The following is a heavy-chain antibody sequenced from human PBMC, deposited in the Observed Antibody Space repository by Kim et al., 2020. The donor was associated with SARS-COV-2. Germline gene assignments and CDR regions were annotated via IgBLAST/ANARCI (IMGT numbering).Heavy chain of an antibody. D-gene: IGHD3-10*01. CDR3: ARGLKESFSYYYYYGMDV. V-gene: IGHV4-34*01. CDR2: INHSGST. J-gene: IGHJ6*02. CDR1: GGSFSGYY. Sequence: SETLSLTCAVYGGSFSGYYWSWIRQPPGKGLEWIGEINHSGSTNYNPSLKSRVTISVDTSKNQFSLKLSSVTAADTAVYYCARGLKESFSYYYYYGMDVWGQGTTVTVSS.